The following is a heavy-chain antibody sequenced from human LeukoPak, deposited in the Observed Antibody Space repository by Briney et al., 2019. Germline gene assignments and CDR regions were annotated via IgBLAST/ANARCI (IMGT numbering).Heavy chain of an antibody. CDR1: GFTLSNYN. J-gene: IGHJ4*02. D-gene: IGHD4-23*01. V-gene: IGHV3-48*04. CDR3: ASGSFYGGVAFDY. Sequence: GGSLRLSCAASGFTLSNYNMNWARQAPGKGLEWVSYISSGSSTIYYADSVKGRFTISRDNAKNTLYLQMNSLRADDTAVYYCASGSFYGGVAFDYWGQGTLVTVSS. CDR2: ISSGSSTI.